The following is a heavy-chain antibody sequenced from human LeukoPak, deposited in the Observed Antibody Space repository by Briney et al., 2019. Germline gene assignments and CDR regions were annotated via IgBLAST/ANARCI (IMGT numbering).Heavy chain of an antibody. V-gene: IGHV3-48*04. CDR1: GFTFSSYS. CDR3: ARDAVVKNPFDY. Sequence: PGGSLRLSCAASGFTFSSYSMNWVRQAPGKGLEWVSYISSSSDTIYYADSVKGRFTISRDNAKNSLYLQMNSLRAEDTAVYYCARDAVVKNPFDYWGQGTLVTVSS. D-gene: IGHD4-23*01. CDR2: ISSSSDTI. J-gene: IGHJ4*02.